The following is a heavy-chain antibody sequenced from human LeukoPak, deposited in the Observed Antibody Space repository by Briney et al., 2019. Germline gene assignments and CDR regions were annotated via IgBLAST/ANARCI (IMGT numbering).Heavy chain of an antibody. J-gene: IGHJ6*03. Sequence: ALVKVSCKASGYTFIGFYMHWVRQAPGQGVEWMGWINPNNGGTNYAQKFQGRVTMTTDTSISTAYMEVSRLRSDDSAVYFCARGSHTSYSSSWPYYFYYYMNVRGTGTTVTISS. CDR1: GYTFIGFY. V-gene: IGHV1-2*02. D-gene: IGHD6-13*01. CDR2: INPNNGGT. CDR3: ARGSHTSYSSSWPYYFYYYMNV.